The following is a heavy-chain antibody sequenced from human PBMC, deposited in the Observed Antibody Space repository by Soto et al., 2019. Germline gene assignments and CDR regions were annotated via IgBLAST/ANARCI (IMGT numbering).Heavy chain of an antibody. CDR3: ARELRFLEWLYPRWFDP. CDR2: IYYSGST. V-gene: IGHV4-61*01. Sequence: SETLSLTCTVSGGSVSSGSYYWSWIRQPPGKGLEWIGYIYYSGSTNYNNSLKSRVTISVDTSKNQFSLKLSSVTAADTAVYYCARELRFLEWLYPRWFDPWGQGTLVTVSS. CDR1: GGSVSSGSYY. D-gene: IGHD3-3*01. J-gene: IGHJ5*02.